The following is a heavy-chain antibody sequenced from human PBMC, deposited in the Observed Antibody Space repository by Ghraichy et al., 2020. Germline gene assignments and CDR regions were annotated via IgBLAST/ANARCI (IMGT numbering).Heavy chain of an antibody. V-gene: IGHV4-31*03. Sequence: SETLSLTCTVSGGSISTGGYYWNWIRQHPGKGLEWIGFIYNSGSTYYNPSLKSRVTISVDTYKNQFSLKLSSVTAADTAVYYCARGYSYGCYFDYWGQGTLVTVSS. D-gene: IGHD5-18*01. CDR2: IYNSGST. CDR1: GGSISTGGYY. CDR3: ARGYSYGCYFDY. J-gene: IGHJ4*02.